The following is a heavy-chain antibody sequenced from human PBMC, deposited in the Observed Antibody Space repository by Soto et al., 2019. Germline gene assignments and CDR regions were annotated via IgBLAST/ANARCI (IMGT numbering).Heavy chain of an antibody. CDR2: MNPNSGNT. D-gene: IGHD2-15*01. CDR1: GYTFTSYD. V-gene: IGHV1-8*01. J-gene: IGHJ4*02. Sequence: VASVKVSCKASGYTFTSYDINWVRQATGQGLEWMGWMNPNSGNTGYAQKFQGRVTMTRNTSISTAYMELSSLRSEDTAVYYCARGKYCSGGSCYNLGYWGQGTLVYVS. CDR3: ARGKYCSGGSCYNLGY.